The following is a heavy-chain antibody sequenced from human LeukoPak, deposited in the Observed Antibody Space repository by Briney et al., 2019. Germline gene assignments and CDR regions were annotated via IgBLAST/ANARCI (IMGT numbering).Heavy chain of an antibody. CDR1: GFTFSSYA. CDR2: ISGSGGST. Sequence: PGGSLRLSCAASGFTFSSYAMSWVRQAPGKGLEWVSAISGSGGSTYYADSVKGRFTISRDNSKNTLYLQMNSLRAEDTAVYYCARVGKQQPGVGDYWGQGTLVTVSS. J-gene: IGHJ4*02. D-gene: IGHD6-13*01. CDR3: ARVGKQQPGVGDY. V-gene: IGHV3-23*01.